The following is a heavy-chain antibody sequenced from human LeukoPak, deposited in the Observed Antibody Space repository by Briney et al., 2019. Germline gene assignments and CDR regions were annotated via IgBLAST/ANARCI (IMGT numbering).Heavy chain of an antibody. Sequence: SHTLSLTCAVSGYSISSGYQWAWIRQSPGKGLEWIGSIYHSGSAHYNPSLKSRVTISVETTKNQFSLKMYSVTAADTAVYYCARDPRWLTPDCTSTSCYENYFDPWGQGTLVTVSS. CDR3: ARDPRWLTPDCTSTSCYENYFDP. CDR1: GYSISSGYQ. CDR2: IYHSGSA. V-gene: IGHV4-38-2*02. D-gene: IGHD2-2*01. J-gene: IGHJ5*02.